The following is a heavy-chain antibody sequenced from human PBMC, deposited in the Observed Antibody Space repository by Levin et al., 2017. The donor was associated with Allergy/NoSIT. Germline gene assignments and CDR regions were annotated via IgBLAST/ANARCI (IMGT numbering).Heavy chain of an antibody. D-gene: IGHD1-26*01. Sequence: GGSLRLSCAASGFTFSSYSMNWVRQAPGKGLEWVSSISSSSSYIYYADSVKGRFTISRDNAKNSLYLQMNSLRAEDTAVYYCARDLGGGYGMDVWGQGTTVTVSS. CDR2: ISSSSSYI. CDR3: ARDLGGGYGMDV. CDR1: GFTFSSYS. V-gene: IGHV3-21*01. J-gene: IGHJ6*02.